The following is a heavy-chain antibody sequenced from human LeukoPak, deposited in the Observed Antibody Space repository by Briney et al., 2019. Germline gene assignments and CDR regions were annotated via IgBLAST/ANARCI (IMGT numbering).Heavy chain of an antibody. Sequence: GGSLRLSCAASGFTFSDYSMNWVRQAPGKGLEWISYIGIDSGNTNYADSVKGRFTISGDKAKNSLYLQINSLRVEDTAVYYCARGYKYAFDNWGQGTLVTVSS. V-gene: IGHV3-48*01. CDR3: ARGYKYAFDN. CDR2: IGIDSGNT. J-gene: IGHJ4*02. D-gene: IGHD5-24*01. CDR1: GFTFSDYS.